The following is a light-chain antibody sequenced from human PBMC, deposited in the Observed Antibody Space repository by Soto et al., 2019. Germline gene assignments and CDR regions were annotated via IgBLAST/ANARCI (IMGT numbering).Light chain of an antibody. CDR2: AAS. Sequence: DIQMTQSPSSLSASVGDRVTITCRASQSISSYLNWYQQKPGKAPKLLIYAASSLQSGVPSRFSGSGSGTDFTLTISSLQPDDFASYYCQHYDSYSATFGQGTKLEIK. J-gene: IGKJ2*01. CDR1: QSISSY. V-gene: IGKV1-39*01. CDR3: QHYDSYSAT.